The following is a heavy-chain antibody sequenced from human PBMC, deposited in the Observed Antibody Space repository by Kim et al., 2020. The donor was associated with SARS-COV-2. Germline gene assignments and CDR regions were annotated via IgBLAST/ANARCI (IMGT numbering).Heavy chain of an antibody. V-gene: IGHV3-30*18. D-gene: IGHD3-10*01. Sequence: GGSLRLSCAASGFTFSSYGMHWVRQAPGKGLEWVAVISYDGSNKYYADSVKGRFTISRDNSKNTLYLQMNSLRAEDTAVYYCAKDLDGYYGSGSYSKMAYYYYGMDVWGQGTTVTVSS. CDR1: GFTFSSYG. CDR3: AKDLDGYYGSGSYSKMAYYYYGMDV. J-gene: IGHJ6*02. CDR2: ISYDGSNK.